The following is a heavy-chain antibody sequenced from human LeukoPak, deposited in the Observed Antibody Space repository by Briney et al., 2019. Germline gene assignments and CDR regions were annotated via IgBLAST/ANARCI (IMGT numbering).Heavy chain of an antibody. CDR1: GFTFSTYA. D-gene: IGHD4/OR15-4a*01. Sequence: GGSLRLSCSASGFTFSTYAIHWVRLAPGRGLEYVSGISSNGGSTYYADSVKGRFTISRDNSKNTVYLQMSGLRGEDMAVYYCVRSRVDYTFDYWGQGTLVTVSS. J-gene: IGHJ4*02. CDR3: VRSRVDYTFDY. V-gene: IGHV3-64D*06. CDR2: ISSNGGST.